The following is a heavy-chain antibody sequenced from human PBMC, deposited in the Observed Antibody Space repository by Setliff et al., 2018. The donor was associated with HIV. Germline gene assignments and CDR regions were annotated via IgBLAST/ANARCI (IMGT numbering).Heavy chain of an antibody. J-gene: IGHJ4*02. CDR1: GYTLTNYH. Sequence: ASVKVSCKAAGYTLTNYHMHWVRQAPGQGLEWMGVINPSGGITTSAQKFLGRVTMTKDTSTSTVYMEVSNLKSEDTAVHYCASAPLTTVTTGPRYYLDSWGQGTLVTVSS. V-gene: IGHV1-46*01. D-gene: IGHD4-17*01. CDR2: INPSGGIT. CDR3: ASAPLTTVTTGPRYYLDS.